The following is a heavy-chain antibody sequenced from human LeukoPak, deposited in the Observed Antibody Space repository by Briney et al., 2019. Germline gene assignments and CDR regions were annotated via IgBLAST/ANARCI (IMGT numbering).Heavy chain of an antibody. V-gene: IGHV4-39*02. Sequence: SETLSLTCTVSGGSISSSFYYWGWIRQPPGKGLEWIGSIYHSGSTYYNPSLKSRVTISVDTSRSQFSLNLSSVTAADTAVYYRARDWFSWDYGDYNLGYWGQGTLVTVSS. CDR2: IYHSGST. D-gene: IGHD4-17*01. CDR1: GGSISSSFYY. J-gene: IGHJ4*02. CDR3: ARDWFSWDYGDYNLGY.